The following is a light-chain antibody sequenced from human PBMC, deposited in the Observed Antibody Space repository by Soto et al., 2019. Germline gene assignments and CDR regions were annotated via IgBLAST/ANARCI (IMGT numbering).Light chain of an antibody. J-gene: IGLJ1*01. CDR1: SSDDGGYNY. CDR3: SSYTSSSTFYV. V-gene: IGLV2-14*01. Sequence: QSVLTQPASVSGSPGQSITISCAGTSSDDGGYNYVSWYQQHPGKAPKLMIYEVSNRPSGVSNRFSGSKSGNTASLTISGLQAEDEADYYCSSYTSSSTFYVFGTGTKVTVL. CDR2: EVS.